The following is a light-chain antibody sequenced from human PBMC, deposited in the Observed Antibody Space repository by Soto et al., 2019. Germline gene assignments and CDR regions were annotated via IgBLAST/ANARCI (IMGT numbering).Light chain of an antibody. V-gene: IGKV3-20*01. CDR1: QSIGSSF. CDR3: QQYGSLPQT. CDR2: GTS. J-gene: IGKJ1*01. Sequence: EIVLTQSPGTLSLSPGERATLSCRASQSIGSSFLAWYQQKPGQAPRLLVFGTSNRPTGISDRFSGSGSGTNFTLTINRLQPEDSAEYYCQQYGSLPQTFGQGTKVEI.